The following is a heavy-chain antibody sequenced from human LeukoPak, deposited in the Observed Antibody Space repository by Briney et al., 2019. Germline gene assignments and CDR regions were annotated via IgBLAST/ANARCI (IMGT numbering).Heavy chain of an antibody. V-gene: IGHV3-30*04. J-gene: IGHJ6*02. CDR3: ARVGDYDFWSGRMDV. CDR2: ISYDGSNK. D-gene: IGHD3-3*01. CDR1: GFTSSTYA. Sequence: PGGSLRLSCAASGFTSSTYAMHWVRQPPGKGLEWVAVISYDGSNKYYADSVKGRFTISRDNSKNTLYLQMNSLRAEDTAVYYCARVGDYDFWSGRMDVWGQGTTVTVSS.